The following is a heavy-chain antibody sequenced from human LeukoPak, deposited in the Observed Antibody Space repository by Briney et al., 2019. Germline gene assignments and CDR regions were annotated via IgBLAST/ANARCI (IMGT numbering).Heavy chain of an antibody. V-gene: IGHV1-2*02. Sequence: GASVKVSCKASGYTFTGYFIHWVRQAPGQGLEWMGWINPNSGGTNYAQNFQGRVTMTRDTSISTAYTELSRLRSDDTAVYYCARVKNYYDSSGYLYYFDNWGQGTLVTV. D-gene: IGHD3-22*01. CDR3: ARVKNYYDSSGYLYYFDN. J-gene: IGHJ4*02. CDR2: INPNSGGT. CDR1: GYTFTGYF.